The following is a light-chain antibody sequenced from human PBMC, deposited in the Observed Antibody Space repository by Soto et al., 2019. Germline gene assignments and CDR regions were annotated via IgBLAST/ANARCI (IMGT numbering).Light chain of an antibody. Sequence: EIVLTQSPATLSLSPGERATLSCRASQSVSSYLALYQQKPGQAPRLLIYDASNRATGNPARFSGSGSGTDFTLSISILWPEDFAVYYCQQRSKWPPHTFGQGTKLEIK. CDR3: QQRSKWPPHT. J-gene: IGKJ2*01. CDR1: QSVSSY. CDR2: DAS. V-gene: IGKV3-11*01.